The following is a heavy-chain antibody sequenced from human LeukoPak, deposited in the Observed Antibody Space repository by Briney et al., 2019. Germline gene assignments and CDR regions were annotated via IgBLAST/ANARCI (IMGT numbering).Heavy chain of an antibody. Sequence: GGSLRLSCAASGFTFSTYAMNWARQAPGKGLEWVSVISGSGDATYYADSVKGRFTISRDNSKNTLYLQMSSLRAEDTAVYYCAKAGRSSGWYWFAYWGQGTLVTVSS. J-gene: IGHJ4*02. V-gene: IGHV3-23*01. CDR1: GFTFSTYA. D-gene: IGHD6-19*01. CDR3: AKAGRSSGWYWFAY. CDR2: ISGSGDAT.